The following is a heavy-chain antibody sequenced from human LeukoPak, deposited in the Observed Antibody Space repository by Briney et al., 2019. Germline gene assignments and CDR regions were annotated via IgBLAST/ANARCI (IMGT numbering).Heavy chain of an antibody. CDR2: INHSGST. V-gene: IGHV4-34*01. D-gene: IGHD3-22*01. CDR3: ARHPQPSRITMIVVANWFDP. Sequence: SETLSLTCAVYGGSFSGYYWSWIRQPPGKGLEWIGEINHSGSTNYNPSLKSRVTISVDTSKNQFSLKLSSVTAADTAVYYCARHPQPSRITMIVVANWFDPWGQGTLATVSS. J-gene: IGHJ5*02. CDR1: GGSFSGYY.